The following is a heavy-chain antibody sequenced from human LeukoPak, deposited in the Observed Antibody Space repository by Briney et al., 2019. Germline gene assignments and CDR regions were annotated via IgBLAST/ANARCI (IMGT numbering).Heavy chain of an antibody. D-gene: IGHD6-19*01. Sequence: GGSLRLSCAASGFTFSNYWRHGFRQAPGKGLVGVSRINSDGSSTRDADSVKGRFTISRDNAKNTLYLQMNRLRAEDTAVYYCARASSYSSGYDYWGQGTLVTVSS. CDR3: ARASSYSSGYDY. J-gene: IGHJ4*02. CDR2: INSDGSST. V-gene: IGHV3-74*01. CDR1: GFTFSNYW.